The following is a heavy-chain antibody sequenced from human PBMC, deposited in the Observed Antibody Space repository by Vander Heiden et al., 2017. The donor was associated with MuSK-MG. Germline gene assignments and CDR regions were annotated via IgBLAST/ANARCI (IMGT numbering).Heavy chain of an antibody. J-gene: IGHJ4*02. D-gene: IGHD6-13*01. V-gene: IGHV3-21*01. Sequence: EVQLVESGGGLVKPGGSLRLSCAASGFTFSSYGLDWVRQAPGKGLEWVSSIRPSSTSIDYADSVKGRFTISRDNAKNSLYLKMNSLRAEDTAVYDCAFSSSWGVYWGQGTLVAVSS. CDR2: IRPSSTSI. CDR1: GFTFSSYG. CDR3: AFSSSWGVY.